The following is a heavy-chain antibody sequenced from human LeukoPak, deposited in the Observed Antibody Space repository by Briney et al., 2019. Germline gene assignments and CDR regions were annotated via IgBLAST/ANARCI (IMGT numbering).Heavy chain of an antibody. Sequence: SETLSLTCTVSGGSISSSSYYWGWIRQPPGKGLEWIGSIYYSGSTYYNPSLKSRVTISVDTSKNQFSLKLSSVTAADTAVYYCASLDVVVTAIPSPFDYWGQGTLVTVSS. D-gene: IGHD2-21*02. V-gene: IGHV4-39*01. J-gene: IGHJ4*02. CDR2: IYYSGST. CDR1: GGSISSSSYY. CDR3: ASLDVVVTAIPSPFDY.